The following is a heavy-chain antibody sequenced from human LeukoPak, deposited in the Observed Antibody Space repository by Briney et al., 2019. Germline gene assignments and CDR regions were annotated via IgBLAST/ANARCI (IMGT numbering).Heavy chain of an antibody. J-gene: IGHJ4*02. D-gene: IGHD2-8*01. CDR2: INPNSGGT. Sequence: ASVKVSCKASGYTFTGYYMHWVRQAPGQGLEWMGWINPNSGGTNYAQKFQGRVTMTRDTSISTAYVELSRLRSDDTAVYYCAREGQRRDCTNGVCYAGYWGQGTLVTVSS. CDR3: AREGQRRDCTNGVCYAGY. CDR1: GYTFTGYY. V-gene: IGHV1-2*02.